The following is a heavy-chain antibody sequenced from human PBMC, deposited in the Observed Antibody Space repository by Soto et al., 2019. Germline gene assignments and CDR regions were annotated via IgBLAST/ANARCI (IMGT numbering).Heavy chain of an antibody. CDR1: GGSFSGYY. J-gene: IGHJ4*02. D-gene: IGHD1-26*01. Sequence: SETLSLTCAVYGGSFSGYYWSWIRQPPGKGLEWIGEINHSGSTNYNPSLKSRVTISIDTSKNQFSLKLSSVTAADTAVYYCARGSLLLGATSPNVSDFDYWGQGTLVTVSS. V-gene: IGHV4-34*01. CDR3: ARGSLLLGATSPNVSDFDY. CDR2: INHSGST.